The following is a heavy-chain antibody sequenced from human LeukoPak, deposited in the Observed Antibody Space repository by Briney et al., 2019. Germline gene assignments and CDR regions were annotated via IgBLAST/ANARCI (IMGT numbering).Heavy chain of an antibody. CDR2: FDPEDGET. J-gene: IGHJ5*02. V-gene: IGHV1-24*01. Sequence: ASVKVSCKVSGYTLTELSMHWVRQAPGKGLEWMGGFDPEDGETIYAQKFQGRVTMTEDTSTDTAYMELSSLRSEDTAVYYCATDLRITIFGVVTWFDPWGQGTLVTVSS. D-gene: IGHD3-3*01. CDR1: GYTLTELS. CDR3: ATDLRITIFGVVTWFDP.